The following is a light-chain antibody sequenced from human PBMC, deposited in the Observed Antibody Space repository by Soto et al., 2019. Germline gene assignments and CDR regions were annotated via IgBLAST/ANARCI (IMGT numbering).Light chain of an antibody. CDR1: QTLCYTSSNKNY. Sequence: RVMTQSPDSLALSLGERDSIHCKSSQTLCYTSSNKNYLAWYQQRPGQPPKLLIYWASDRESGVPNRFSGSGSGTDFTLTISGLQAEDVALYYCQQYLSTPFTFGPGTKVDIK. J-gene: IGKJ3*01. V-gene: IGKV4-1*01. CDR3: QQYLSTPFT. CDR2: WAS.